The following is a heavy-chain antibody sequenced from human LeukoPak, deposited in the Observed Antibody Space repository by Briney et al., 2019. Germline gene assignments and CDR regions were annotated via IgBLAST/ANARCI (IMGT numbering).Heavy chain of an antibody. CDR3: ARTKRWLQSDNWFGP. CDR1: GYTFTSYG. Sequence: GASVKVSCKASGYTFTSYGISWVRQAPGQGLEWMGWISAYNGNTNYAQKLQGRVTMTTDTSTNTAYMELRSLRSDDTAVYYCARTKRWLQSDNWFGPWGQGTLVTVSS. V-gene: IGHV1-18*01. D-gene: IGHD5-24*01. CDR2: ISAYNGNT. J-gene: IGHJ5*02.